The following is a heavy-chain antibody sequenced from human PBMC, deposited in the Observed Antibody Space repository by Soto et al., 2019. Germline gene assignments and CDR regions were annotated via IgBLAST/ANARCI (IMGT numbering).Heavy chain of an antibody. CDR3: ARAGGTTVTGLWHFDS. CDR1: GFTFNTYS. D-gene: IGHD4-17*01. V-gene: IGHV3-33*01. J-gene: IGHJ4*02. Sequence: QVQLEESGGGVVQPGRSLRLSCEASGFTFNTYSMHWVRQPPGKGLEWLAAIWYDGTQKYYADSGKGRFIISRDNSKKTLYLEMNSLRAEDTAVYYCARAGGTTVTGLWHFDSWGQGTLVTVSS. CDR2: IWYDGTQK.